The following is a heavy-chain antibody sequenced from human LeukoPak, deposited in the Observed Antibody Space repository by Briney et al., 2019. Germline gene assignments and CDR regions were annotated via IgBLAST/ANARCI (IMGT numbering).Heavy chain of an antibody. CDR3: ARDNSRIEGVTTFWWFDP. CDR1: GYTFTSYY. D-gene: IGHD1-26*01. Sequence: ASVKVSCKASGYTFTSYYMHWVRQAPGQGLEWMGIINPSGGSTSYAQKFQGRVTMTRDTSTSTVYMELSSLRSEDTAVYYCARDNSRIEGVTTFWWFDPWGQGTLVTVSS. J-gene: IGHJ5*02. CDR2: INPSGGST. V-gene: IGHV1-46*01.